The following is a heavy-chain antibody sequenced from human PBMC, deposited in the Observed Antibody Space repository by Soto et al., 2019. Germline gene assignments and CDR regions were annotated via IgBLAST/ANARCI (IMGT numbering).Heavy chain of an antibody. CDR2: IWYDGSNK. V-gene: IGHV3-33*01. Sequence: GGSLRLSCAASGFTFSSYGMHWVRQAPGKGLEWVAVIWYDGSNKYYADSVKGRFTISRDNSKNTLYLQMNSLTAEDTAVYYCARDLGYCTNGVCYDNYYGMDVWGQGTTVTVSS. J-gene: IGHJ6*02. D-gene: IGHD2-8*01. CDR1: GFTFSSYG. CDR3: ARDLGYCTNGVCYDNYYGMDV.